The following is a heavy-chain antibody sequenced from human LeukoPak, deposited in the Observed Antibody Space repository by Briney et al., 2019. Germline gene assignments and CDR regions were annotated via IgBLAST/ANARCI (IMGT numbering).Heavy chain of an antibody. CDR1: GYILPDLS. Sequence: ASVKVSCKVSGYILPDLSIHWVRQIRGKGLEWMGGFHREDNKGTAAQTFQDRVTMTGDTSTDTFYMALSSLRSDDTAVCYCSIDPYGSGSYRSPGHWGQGTLVTVSS. D-gene: IGHD3-10*01. CDR2: FHREDNKG. CDR3: SIDPYGSGSYRSPGH. V-gene: IGHV1-24*01. J-gene: IGHJ4*02.